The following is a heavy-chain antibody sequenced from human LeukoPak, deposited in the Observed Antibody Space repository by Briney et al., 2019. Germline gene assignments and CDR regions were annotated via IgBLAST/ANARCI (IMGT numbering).Heavy chain of an antibody. CDR3: ATTLLRASTYMDV. Sequence: GGSLTLSFLSSGFTHSSYLMHWLRQPGGKGLDGISGISGSGGSTYYADSVKGRFTISRDNSKNTLYLQMNSLRAEDTALYYCATTLLRASTYMDVWGKGTTVTVSS. J-gene: IGHJ6*03. V-gene: IGHV3-23*01. CDR1: GFTHSSYL. D-gene: IGHD1-1*01. CDR2: ISGSGGST.